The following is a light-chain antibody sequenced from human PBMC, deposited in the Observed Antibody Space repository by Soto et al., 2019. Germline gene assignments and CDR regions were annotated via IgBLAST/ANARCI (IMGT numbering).Light chain of an antibody. Sequence: EIVLTQSQATLSLSPGERATLSCRASQSVSSYLAWYQQKPGQAPRLLIYDASNRATGIPARFSGSGSGTDFTLTISSLEPEDFAVYYCQQRSNWPPDYTFGQGTKLEIK. CDR3: QQRSNWPPDYT. J-gene: IGKJ2*01. CDR1: QSVSSY. V-gene: IGKV3-11*01. CDR2: DAS.